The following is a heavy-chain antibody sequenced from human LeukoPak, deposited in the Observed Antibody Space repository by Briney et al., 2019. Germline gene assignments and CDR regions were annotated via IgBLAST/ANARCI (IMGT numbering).Heavy chain of an antibody. V-gene: IGHV1-18*04. CDR2: ISAYNGNT. Sequence: ASVKVSCKASGYTFTSYGINWVRQAPGRGLEGVGFISAYNGNTNYPQKLQGRVTMTTDTSTSTVYMELRSLRSDDTAVYYCARDYSCSGGSCYSSFVDYWGQGTLVSVSS. J-gene: IGHJ4*02. CDR3: ARDYSCSGGSCYSSFVDY. D-gene: IGHD2-15*01. CDR1: GYTFTSYG.